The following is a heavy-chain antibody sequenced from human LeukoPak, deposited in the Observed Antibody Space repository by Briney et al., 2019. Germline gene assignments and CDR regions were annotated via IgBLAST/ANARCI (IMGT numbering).Heavy chain of an antibody. CDR3: ASASMVRGVITPYNWFDP. Sequence: ASVKVSCMASGYTFTGYYMHWVRQAPGQGLEWMGWINPNSGGTNYAQKFQGRVTMTRDTSISTAYMELSRLRSDDTAVYYCASASMVRGVITPYNWFDPWGQGTLVTVSS. CDR2: INPNSGGT. J-gene: IGHJ5*02. CDR1: GYTFTGYY. D-gene: IGHD3-10*01. V-gene: IGHV1-2*02.